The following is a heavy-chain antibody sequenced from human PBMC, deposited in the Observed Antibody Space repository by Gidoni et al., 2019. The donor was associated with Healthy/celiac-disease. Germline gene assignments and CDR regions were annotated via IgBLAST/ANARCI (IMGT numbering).Heavy chain of an antibody. CDR1: GFTFSSYA. Sequence: QVQLVESGVGGVHPGRSLRLSCAAPGFTFSSYAMHWVRQAPGKGLEWVAGISYDGSNKYDADSVKGRFTISRDNSKNTLYLQMNSLRAEDTAVYYCARDWYTIFGVVIMGILDYWGQGTLVTVSS. CDR2: ISYDGSNK. D-gene: IGHD3-3*01. CDR3: ARDWYTIFGVVIMGILDY. V-gene: IGHV3-30-3*01. J-gene: IGHJ4*02.